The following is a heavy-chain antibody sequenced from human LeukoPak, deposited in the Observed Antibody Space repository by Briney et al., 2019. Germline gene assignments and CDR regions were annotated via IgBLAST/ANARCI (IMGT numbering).Heavy chain of an antibody. CDR1: GFTFSSFW. CDR2: IKQDGSDK. D-gene: IGHD2-21*01. Sequence: GGSLRLSCAASGFTFSSFWMSWVRQAPGKGPERVANIKQDGSDKYYVDSVKGRFTISRDNAKNSLYLQMNSLRADDTAVYYCCRIPGGANLWDHGGQGTLVTVSS. J-gene: IGHJ5*02. V-gene: IGHV3-7*01. CDR3: CRIPGGANLWDH.